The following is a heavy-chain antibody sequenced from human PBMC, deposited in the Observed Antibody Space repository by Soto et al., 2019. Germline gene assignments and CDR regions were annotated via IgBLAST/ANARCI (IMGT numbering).Heavy chain of an antibody. CDR1: GGSFSGYY. CDR2: INHSGST. CDR3: ARAGSGWIYYSDY. D-gene: IGHD6-19*01. J-gene: IGHJ4*02. V-gene: IGHV4-34*01. Sequence: QVQLQQWGAGLLKPSETLSLTCAVYGGSFSGYYWSWIRQPPGKGLEWIGEINHSGSTNYNPSLKSRVTISVDTSKNQFSLKLSSVTAADTAVYYCARAGSGWIYYSDYWGQGTLVTVSS.